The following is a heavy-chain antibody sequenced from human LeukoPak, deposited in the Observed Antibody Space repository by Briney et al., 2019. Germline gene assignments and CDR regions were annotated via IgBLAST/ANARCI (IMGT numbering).Heavy chain of an antibody. CDR1: GFTFTNYW. CDR3: ARVFGYSYQVDY. D-gene: IGHD5-18*01. J-gene: IGHJ4*02. V-gene: IGHV3-74*01. CDR2: INSDGSST. Sequence: GGSLTLSCAASGFTFTNYWMHWVRQDPGKGLVWVSRINSDGSSTSYADSVKGRFTISRDNAKNTLYLQMNSLRAEDTAVYYCARVFGYSYQVDYWGQGTLVTVSS.